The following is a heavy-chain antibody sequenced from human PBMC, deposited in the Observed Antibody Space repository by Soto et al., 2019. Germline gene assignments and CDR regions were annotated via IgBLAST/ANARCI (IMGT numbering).Heavy chain of an antibody. D-gene: IGHD6-13*01. V-gene: IGHV3-64*01. CDR3: ASWGGIASPAYDGSLALHDY. Sequence: GGSLRLSCAASGFPVSSNYMTWVRPAPGKGLEYVSAISSNGGSTYYANSVKGRFTISRVNSKNTLFLQVNSLSEEDTAVYYCASWGGIASPAYDGSLALHDYWGQGTLVTVS. CDR1: GFPVSSNY. J-gene: IGHJ4*02. CDR2: ISSNGGST.